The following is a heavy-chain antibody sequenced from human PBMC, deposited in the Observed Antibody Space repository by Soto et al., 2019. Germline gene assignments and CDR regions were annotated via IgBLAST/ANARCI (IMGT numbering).Heavy chain of an antibody. V-gene: IGHV1-69*06. J-gene: IGHJ4*02. D-gene: IGHD2-15*01. CDR2: TGSGTGPG. Sequence: SVKVSCKASGGSLSTNPIGWVRQAPGLGLEWMGGTGSGTGPGNHAQKFQGRLTVTADKSTSTVYMELTNLSSEDTAVYYCARRDSGGFYRFFDSWGQGTLVTVSS. CDR1: GGSLSTNP. CDR3: ARRDSGGFYRFFDS.